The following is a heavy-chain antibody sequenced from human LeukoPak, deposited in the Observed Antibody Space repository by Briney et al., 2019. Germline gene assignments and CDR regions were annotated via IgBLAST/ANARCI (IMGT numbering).Heavy chain of an antibody. Sequence: PGGSLRLSCAASGFAFSSYWMHWVRQAPGKGLEYVSAISSNGGSTYYANSVKGRFTISRDNSKNTLYLQMGSLRAEDMAVYYCARDYYGSGSYYKIPYYYYYMDVWGKGTTVTVSS. CDR2: ISSNGGST. CDR3: ARDYYGSGSYYKIPYYYYYMDV. CDR1: GFAFSSYW. D-gene: IGHD3-10*01. J-gene: IGHJ6*03. V-gene: IGHV3-64*01.